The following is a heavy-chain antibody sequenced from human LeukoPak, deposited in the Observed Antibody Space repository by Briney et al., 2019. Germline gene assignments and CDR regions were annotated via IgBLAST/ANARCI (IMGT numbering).Heavy chain of an antibody. Sequence: GASVKVSCKASGYTFTDYYLHWVRQAPGQGLEWMGWINPNSGGTNYAQKFQGRVTMTRDTSISTAYMELSRLRSDDTAVYYCARRPITPPYYFDYWGQGTLVTVSS. J-gene: IGHJ4*02. CDR3: ARRPITPPYYFDY. V-gene: IGHV1-2*02. CDR2: INPNSGGT. D-gene: IGHD3-16*01. CDR1: GYTFTDYY.